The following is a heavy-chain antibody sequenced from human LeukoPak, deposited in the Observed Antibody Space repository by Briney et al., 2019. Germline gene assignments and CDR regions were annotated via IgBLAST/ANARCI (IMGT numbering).Heavy chain of an antibody. CDR2: ISWNSGSI. V-gene: IGHV3-9*01. CDR3: ARDPATKTYSYYMDV. CDR1: GFTFDDYA. Sequence: PGRSLRLSCAASGFTFDDYAMHWVRQAPGKGLEWVSGISWNSGSIGYADSVKGRFTISRDNAKNSLYLQMNSLRAEDTALYYCARDPATKTYSYYMDVWGKGTTVTISS. J-gene: IGHJ6*03.